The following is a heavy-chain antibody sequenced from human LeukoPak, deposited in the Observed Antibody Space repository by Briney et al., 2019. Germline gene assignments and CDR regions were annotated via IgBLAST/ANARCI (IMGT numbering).Heavy chain of an antibody. D-gene: IGHD3-16*02. CDR1: GGSISSSSYY. V-gene: IGHV4-39*07. Sequence: SETLSLTCTVSGGSISSSSYYWGWIRQPPGKGLEWIGSIYYSGSTYYNPSLKSRVTISVDTSKNQFSLKLSSVTAADTAVYYCQYDYVWGSYRPGFDYWGQGTLVTVSS. CDR2: IYYSGST. J-gene: IGHJ4*02. CDR3: QYDYVWGSYRPGFDY.